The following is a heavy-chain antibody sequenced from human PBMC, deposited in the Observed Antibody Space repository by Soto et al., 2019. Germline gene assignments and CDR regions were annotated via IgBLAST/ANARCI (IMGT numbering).Heavy chain of an antibody. V-gene: IGHV1-69*06. CDR1: GGTFSSLD. CDR3: ARALLSHSYDSGGYDSYFHATDV. J-gene: IGHJ6*02. Sequence: QVQLVQSGAEVQKPGSSVKVSCKASGGTFSSLDINWVRQAPGQGLEWMGGIIPISETTNYAQIFQGRVSIVADKSTSTAYMELSRLRSEDTAVYYCARALLSHSYDSGGYDSYFHATDVWGQGTPVTVSS. D-gene: IGHD3-22*01. CDR2: IIPISETT.